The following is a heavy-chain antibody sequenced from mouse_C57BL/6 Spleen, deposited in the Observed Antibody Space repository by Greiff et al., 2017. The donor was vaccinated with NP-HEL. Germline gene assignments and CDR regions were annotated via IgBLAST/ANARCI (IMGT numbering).Heavy chain of an antibody. CDR3: ARDEITTVVAYYFDY. J-gene: IGHJ2*01. V-gene: IGHV1-82*01. CDR1: GYAFSSSW. CDR2: IYPGDGDT. D-gene: IGHD1-1*01. Sequence: QVQLQQSGPELVKPGASVKISCKASGYAFSSSWMNWVKQRPGKGLEWIGRIYPGDGDTNYNGKFKGKATLTADKSSSTAYMQLSSLTSEYSAVYFCARDEITTVVAYYFDYWGQGTTLTVSS.